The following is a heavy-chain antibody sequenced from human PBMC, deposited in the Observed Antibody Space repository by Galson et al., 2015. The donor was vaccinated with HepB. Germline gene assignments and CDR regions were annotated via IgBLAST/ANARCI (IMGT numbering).Heavy chain of an antibody. D-gene: IGHD2/OR15-2a*01. Sequence: SLRLSCAPSGFNFPDYYMSWIRQAPGKGLEWISDISSSGSTTHLADSVKGRFTISRDNTKNPLYLQMNSLRAEDTAVYYCARDRGLYYFDYWGRGTLVTVSS. V-gene: IGHV3-11*01. CDR3: ARDRGLYYFDY. CDR1: GFNFPDYY. CDR2: ISSSGSTT. J-gene: IGHJ4*02.